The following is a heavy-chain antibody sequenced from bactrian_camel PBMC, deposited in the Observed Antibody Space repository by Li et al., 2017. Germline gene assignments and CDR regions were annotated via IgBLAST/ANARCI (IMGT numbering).Heavy chain of an antibody. J-gene: IGHJ4*01. Sequence: QVQLVESGGGSVQAGGSLRLSCAASDSASRYCMGWFRQAPGKEREGVAAIDSDGSTSYADSVKGRFTISKDNAKISKDYAKNTLYLQMNSLKPEDTAVYYCAAVRVVPSYLGSCWGLEFNYWGQGTQVTVS. CDR1: DSASRYC. CDR3: AAVRVVPSYLGSCWGLEFNY. V-gene: IGHV3S26*01. D-gene: IGHD6*01. CDR2: IDSDGST.